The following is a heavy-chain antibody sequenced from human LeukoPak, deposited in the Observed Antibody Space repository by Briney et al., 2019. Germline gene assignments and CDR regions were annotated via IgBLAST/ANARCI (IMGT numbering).Heavy chain of an antibody. J-gene: IGHJ6*02. D-gene: IGHD3-10*01. V-gene: IGHV3-13*01. CDR2: IGTTGDT. Sequence: PGGSLRLSCAASGFTFSFYDMHWVRHVIGKGLEWVSGIGTTGDTYYPASVKGRFTISRENAKNSLYLQMNSLRAGDTAVYYCVRKAPGARGYYGMDVWGQGTTVTVSS. CDR1: GFTFSFYD. CDR3: VRKAPGARGYYGMDV.